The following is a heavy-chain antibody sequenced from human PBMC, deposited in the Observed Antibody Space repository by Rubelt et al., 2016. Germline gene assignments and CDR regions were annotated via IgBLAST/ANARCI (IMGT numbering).Heavy chain of an antibody. D-gene: IGHD6-6*01. Sequence: QVRLVQSGAEVKKPGASVKVSCKPSGYTFTGYFIHWVRRAPGQGLEWMGRVHPNSGGTNLAQNFQGRVTLTRDTSISTVYVELSSLTPDDTAVYYCARGSIAAHSYLDYWGQGTLVIVSS. CDR1: GYTFTGYF. CDR2: VHPNSGGT. V-gene: IGHV1-2*06. J-gene: IGHJ4*02. CDR3: ARGSIAAHSYLDY.